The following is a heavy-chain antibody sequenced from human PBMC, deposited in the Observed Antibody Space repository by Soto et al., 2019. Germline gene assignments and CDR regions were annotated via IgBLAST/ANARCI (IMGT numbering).Heavy chain of an antibody. V-gene: IGHV4-59*01. CDR1: GGSISSYY. CDR2: IYYSGST. D-gene: IGHD1-26*01. Sequence: SETLSLTCTVSGGSISSYYWSWIRQPPGKGLEWIGYIYYSGSTNYNPSLKSRVTISVDTSKNQFSLKLSSVTAADTAVYYCARGGSGIVGATKAFDIWGQGTMVTVSS. J-gene: IGHJ3*02. CDR3: ARGGSGIVGATKAFDI.